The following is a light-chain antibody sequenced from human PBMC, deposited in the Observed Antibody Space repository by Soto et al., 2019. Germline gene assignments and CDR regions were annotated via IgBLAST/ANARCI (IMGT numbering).Light chain of an antibody. Sequence: EIVLTQSPGTLSLSPGERATLSCRASQSVSSSYLAWYQQKRGQAPWLIIYGASIRATGIPDRFSGSGSGTDFTLTISRQEPEDFAVYYYQQYGSSPLTFGGGTKVDIK. CDR3: QQYGSSPLT. J-gene: IGKJ4*01. CDR2: GAS. V-gene: IGKV3-20*01. CDR1: QSVSSSY.